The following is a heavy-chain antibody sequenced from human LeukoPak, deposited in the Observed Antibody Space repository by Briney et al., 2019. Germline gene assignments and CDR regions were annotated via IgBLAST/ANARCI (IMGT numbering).Heavy chain of an antibody. CDR1: GYTFTGYY. J-gene: IGHJ6*02. CDR2: INPNSGGT. Sequence: GAPVKVSCKASGYTFTGYYMHWVRQAPGQGLEWMGWINPNSGGTNYAQKFQGRVTMTRDTSISTAYMELSRLRSDDTAVYYCARTGLYYYYGMDVWGQGTTVTVSS. V-gene: IGHV1-2*02. CDR3: ARTGLYYYYGMDV. D-gene: IGHD3-10*01.